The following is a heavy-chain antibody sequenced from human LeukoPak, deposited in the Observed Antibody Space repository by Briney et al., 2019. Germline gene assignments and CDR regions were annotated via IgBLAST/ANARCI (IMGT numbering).Heavy chain of an antibody. V-gene: IGHV4-39*01. CDR2: IYYSGST. Sequence: PSETLSLTCTVSGGSISSSSYYWGWIRQPPGKGLEWIGSIYYSGSTYYNPSLKSRVTISVDTSKNQFSLKLRSVTAADTAVYYCARLPGRYSSSGFDYWGQGTLVTVSS. D-gene: IGHD6-6*01. CDR1: GGSISSSSYY. J-gene: IGHJ4*02. CDR3: ARLPGRYSSSGFDY.